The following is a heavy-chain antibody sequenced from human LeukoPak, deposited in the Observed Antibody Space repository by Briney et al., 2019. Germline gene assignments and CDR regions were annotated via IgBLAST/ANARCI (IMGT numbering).Heavy chain of an antibody. J-gene: IGHJ4*02. D-gene: IGHD3-16*02. V-gene: IGHV1-18*01. CDR1: GYTFTSYS. Sequence: ASVKVSCKASGYTFTSYSISWVRQAPGQGLEWMGWISAYNGNTNYAQKLQGRVTMTTDTSTSTAYMELRSLRSDDTAVYYCARDRVYDYVWGSYRPLDYWGQGTLVTVSS. CDR3: ARDRVYDYVWGSYRPLDY. CDR2: ISAYNGNT.